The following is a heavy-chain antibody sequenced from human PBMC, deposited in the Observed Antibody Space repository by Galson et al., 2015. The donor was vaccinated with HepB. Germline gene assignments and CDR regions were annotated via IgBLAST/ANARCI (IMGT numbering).Heavy chain of an antibody. CDR1: GFTFNIYG. D-gene: IGHD3-10*01. CDR3: AKELGSYYGSGTYYGDAFDI. V-gene: IGHV3-23*01. J-gene: IGHJ3*02. Sequence: SLRLSCATSGFTFNIYGMNWVRQAPGKGLEWVSAISGSGTNTHYADSVKGRFTISRDNSKNTLYLQMNSLRAEDTAVYYCAKELGSYYGSGTYYGDAFDIWGQGTMVTVSS. CDR2: ISGSGTNT.